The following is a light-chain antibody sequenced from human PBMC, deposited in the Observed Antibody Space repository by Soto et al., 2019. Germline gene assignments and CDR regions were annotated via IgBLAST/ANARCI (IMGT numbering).Light chain of an antibody. CDR2: AAS. J-gene: IGKJ2*01. CDR1: QSISSY. Sequence: DIQMTQSPSSLSASVGDRVTITCRASQSISSYLNWYQQKPGKAPKLLIYAASSLQSGVPSRFSGSGSVTDFTLTISSLQPEYFAAYYCQQSYSTPRRYTFGQGTKMEIK. CDR3: QQSYSTPRRYT. V-gene: IGKV1-39*01.